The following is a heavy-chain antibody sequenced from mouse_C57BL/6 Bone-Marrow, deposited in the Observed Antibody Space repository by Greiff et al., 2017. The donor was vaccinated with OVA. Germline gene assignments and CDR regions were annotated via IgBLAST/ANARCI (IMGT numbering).Heavy chain of an antibody. J-gene: IGHJ3*01. Sequence: QVQLQQSGAELVRPGTSVKVSCKASGYAFTNYLIEWVKQRPGQGLEWIGVINPGSGGTNYNEKFKGKATRTADKSSSTAYMQLSSLTSEDSAVYFCARAGDGTPFAYWGQGTLVTVSA. D-gene: IGHD2-1*01. CDR1: GYAFTNYL. CDR3: ARAGDGTPFAY. CDR2: INPGSGGT. V-gene: IGHV1-54*01.